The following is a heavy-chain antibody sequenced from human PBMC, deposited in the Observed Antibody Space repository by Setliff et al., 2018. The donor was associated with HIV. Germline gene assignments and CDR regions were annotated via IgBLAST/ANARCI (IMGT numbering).Heavy chain of an antibody. J-gene: IGHJ4*02. CDR2: IYTSGST. V-gene: IGHV4-4*09. CDR3: ARGLSFYDPGGFDY. D-gene: IGHD3-22*01. CDR1: GGSISSYY. Sequence: TLSLTCTVSGGSISSYYWSWIRQPPGKGLEWIGYIYTSGSTNYNPSLKSRVTISVDTSKNQFSLKLSSVTAADTAVYYCARGLSFYDPGGFDYWGQGTQVTSPQ.